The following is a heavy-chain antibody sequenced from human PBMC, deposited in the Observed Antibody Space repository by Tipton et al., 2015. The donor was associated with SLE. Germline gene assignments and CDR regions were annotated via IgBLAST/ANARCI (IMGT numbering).Heavy chain of an antibody. D-gene: IGHD3-22*01. CDR3: ARGPYYDSSGYSFYAFDI. CDR1: GGSFSGYY. Sequence: TLSLTCAVYGGSFSGYYWSWIRQPPGKGLEWIGEINHSGSTNYNPSLKSRVTISVDTSKNQFSLKLSSVTAADTAVYYCARGPYYDSSGYSFYAFDIWGQGTMVTASS. CDR2: INHSGST. V-gene: IGHV4-34*01. J-gene: IGHJ3*02.